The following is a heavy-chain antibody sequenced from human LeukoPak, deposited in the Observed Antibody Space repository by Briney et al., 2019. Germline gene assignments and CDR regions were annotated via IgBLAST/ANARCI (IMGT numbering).Heavy chain of an antibody. CDR3: ARELQYYFDY. J-gene: IGHJ4*02. CDR2: IYYSGST. Sequence: SETLSLTCTVSGGSISSYYWSWIRQPPGKGLEWIGYIYYSGSTNYNPSLKSRVTISVDTSRNQFSLQLSSVNAADTAVYYCARELQYYFDYWGQGTLVTVSS. CDR1: GGSISSYY. V-gene: IGHV4-59*01.